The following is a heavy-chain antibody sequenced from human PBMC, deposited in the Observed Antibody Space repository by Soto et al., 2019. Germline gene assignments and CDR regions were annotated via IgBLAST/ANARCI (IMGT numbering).Heavy chain of an antibody. D-gene: IGHD6-6*01. CDR1: GFTFSSYS. V-gene: IGHV3-21*01. Sequence: EVQLVESGGGLVKPGGSLRLSCAASGFTFSSYSMNWVRQAPGKGLEWVSSISSSSSYIYYADSVKGRFTISRDNAKNSLYLQMNSLRAEDTAVYYCARGMYSSPSGFDYWGQGTLVTVSS. CDR2: ISSSSSYI. J-gene: IGHJ4*02. CDR3: ARGMYSSPSGFDY.